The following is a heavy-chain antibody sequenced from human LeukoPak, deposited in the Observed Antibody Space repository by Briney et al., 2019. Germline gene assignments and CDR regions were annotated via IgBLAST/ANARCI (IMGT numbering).Heavy chain of an antibody. CDR1: GFTFSSYA. CDR2: ISGSGGST. CDR3: AKNLYDSSGYYYGY. D-gene: IGHD3-22*01. V-gene: IGHV3-23*01. Sequence: GGSLRLSCAASGFTFSSYAMSWVRQAPGKGLEWVSAISGSGGSTYYADSVKGRFAISRDNSKNTLYLQMNSLRAEDTAVYYCAKNLYDSSGYYYGYWGQGTLVTVSS. J-gene: IGHJ4*02.